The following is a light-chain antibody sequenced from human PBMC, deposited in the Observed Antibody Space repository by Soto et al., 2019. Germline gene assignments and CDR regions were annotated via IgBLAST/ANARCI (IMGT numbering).Light chain of an antibody. CDR1: SSNIGSNY. J-gene: IGLJ3*02. V-gene: IGLV1-47*02. CDR3: TAWDDSLSAWV. CDR2: GNN. Sequence: QSVLTQPPSASGTPGQRVTISCSGTSSNIGSNYVYWYQHLPGSAPKLLIFGNNQRPSGVPDRFSGSKFGTSASLAISGLRSEDEADYSCTAWDDSLSAWVFGGGTKLTVL.